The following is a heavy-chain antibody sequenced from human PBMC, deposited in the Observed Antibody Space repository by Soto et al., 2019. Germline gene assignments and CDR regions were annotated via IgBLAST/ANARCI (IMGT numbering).Heavy chain of an antibody. J-gene: IGHJ4*02. CDR2: ISGSGGST. CDR3: AKSPGDSGYDFVSILDY. V-gene: IGHV3-23*01. D-gene: IGHD5-12*01. Sequence: PGGSLRLSCAASGFTFSNAWMNWVRQAPGKGLEWVSAISGSGGSTYYADSVKGRFTISRDNSKNTLYLQMNSLRAEDTAVYYCAKSPGDSGYDFVSILDYWGQGTLVTVSS. CDR1: GFTFSNAW.